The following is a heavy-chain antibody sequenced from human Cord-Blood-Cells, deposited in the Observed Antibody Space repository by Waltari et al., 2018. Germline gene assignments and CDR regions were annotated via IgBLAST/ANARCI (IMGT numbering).Heavy chain of an antibody. CDR1: GVTFSGDP. J-gene: IGHJ6*02. CDR3: ARGWRITMVRGVCYYGMDV. D-gene: IGHD3-10*01. Sequence: QVQLVQSEAEANKPGSTEKVSCKASGVTFSGDPIRWLRQSPGQGLEWMGGIIPIFGTANYAQKFQGRVTITADESTSTAYMALSSLRSEDTAVYYCARGWRITMVRGVCYYGMDVWGQGTTVTVSS. CDR2: IIPIFGTA. V-gene: IGHV1-69*01.